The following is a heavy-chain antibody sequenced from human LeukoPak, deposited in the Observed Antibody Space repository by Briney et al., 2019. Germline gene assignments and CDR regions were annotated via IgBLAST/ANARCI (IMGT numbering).Heavy chain of an antibody. V-gene: IGHV3-74*01. D-gene: IGHD3-3*01. CDR3: ARADDYDFWGGYSFDY. Sequence: GGSLRLSCAASGFTFSSYEMNWVRQAPGKGLVWVSRINTDGSSTTYADSVKGRFTISRDNAKNTLYLQMNSLRAEDTAVYYCARADDYDFWGGYSFDYWGQGTLVTVSS. J-gene: IGHJ4*02. CDR1: GFTFSSYE. CDR2: INTDGSST.